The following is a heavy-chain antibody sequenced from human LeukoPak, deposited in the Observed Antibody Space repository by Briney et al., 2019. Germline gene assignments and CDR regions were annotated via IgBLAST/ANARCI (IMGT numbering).Heavy chain of an antibody. V-gene: IGHV4-59*01. CDR3: ARCRSYDSSGYCDAVDI. D-gene: IGHD3-22*01. J-gene: IGHJ3*02. CDR1: GGSISSDY. Sequence: SETLSLTCTVSGGSISSDYWSWIRQPPGKGLEWIGYIHNSGSTNYNPSPKSRVTISVDKSKNQFSLNLSSVTAADTAVYYCARCRSYDSSGYCDAVDIWGQGTMVTVSS. CDR2: IHNSGST.